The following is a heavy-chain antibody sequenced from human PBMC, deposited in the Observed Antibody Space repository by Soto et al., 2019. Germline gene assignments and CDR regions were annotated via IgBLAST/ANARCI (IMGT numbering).Heavy chain of an antibody. CDR2: ISSSSSYI. CDR3: ARDREGSRSGYDWGNYYYYGMDV. CDR1: GFTFSSYS. J-gene: IGHJ6*02. Sequence: ESLRLSCAASGFTFSSYSMNWVRQAPGKGLEWVSSISSSSSYIYYADSVKGRFTISRDNAKNSLYLQMNSLRAEDTAVYYCARDREGSRSGYDWGNYYYYGMDVWGQGTTVTVSS. V-gene: IGHV3-21*01. D-gene: IGHD5-12*01.